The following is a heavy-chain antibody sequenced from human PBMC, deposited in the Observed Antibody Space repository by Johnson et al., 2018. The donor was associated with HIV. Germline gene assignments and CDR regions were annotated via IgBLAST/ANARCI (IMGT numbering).Heavy chain of an antibody. Sequence: VQLVASGGGLVKPGGSLRLSCAASGFTFSSYAMSWVRQAPGKGLEWVSAISGSGGSTYYADSVKGRFTISRDNSKNTLYLQMNSLRAEDTAVYYCAKDRTMIVVVTIDAFDIWGQGTMVTVSS. CDR2: ISGSGGST. CDR1: GFTFSSYA. J-gene: IGHJ3*02. D-gene: IGHD3-22*01. V-gene: IGHV3-23*04. CDR3: AKDRTMIVVVTIDAFDI.